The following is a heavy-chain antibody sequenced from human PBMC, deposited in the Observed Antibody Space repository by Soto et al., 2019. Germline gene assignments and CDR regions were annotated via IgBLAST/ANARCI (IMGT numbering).Heavy chain of an antibody. CDR2: MNPNSGNT. D-gene: IGHD3-9*01. V-gene: IGHV1-8*01. CDR3: ASSRLTYDILTGYSHYYYGMDV. J-gene: IGHJ6*02. CDR1: GYTFTSYD. Sequence: GASVKVSCKASGYTFTSYDINWVRQATGQGLEWMGWMNPNSGNTGYAQKFQGRVTMTRNTSISTAYMELSSLRSEDTAGYYCASSRLTYDILTGYSHYYYGMDVWGQGTTVTVSS.